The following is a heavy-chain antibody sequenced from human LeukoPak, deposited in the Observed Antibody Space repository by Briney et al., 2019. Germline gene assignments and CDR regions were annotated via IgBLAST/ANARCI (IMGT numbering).Heavy chain of an antibody. CDR3: ASLSAWAFDI. CDR1: GGTFSSYA. V-gene: IGHV1-69*05. J-gene: IGHJ3*02. CDR2: IIPIFGTA. Sequence: ASVKVSCKASGGTFSSYAISWVRQAPGQGLEWMGRIIPIFGTANYAQKFQGRVTITTDESTSTAYMELSSLRSEDTAVYYCASLSAWAFDIWGQGTMVTVSS.